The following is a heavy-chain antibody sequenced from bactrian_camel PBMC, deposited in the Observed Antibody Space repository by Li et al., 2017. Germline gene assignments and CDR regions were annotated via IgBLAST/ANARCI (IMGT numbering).Heavy chain of an antibody. J-gene: IGHJ7*01. CDR1: GYTVTAYC. Sequence: HVQLVESGGGSVQTGGSLTLSCVASGYTVTAYCMGWFRQVPGKEREGVATIVGNKVTSYADSVKGRFIISRDNDKNILYLQMDSLKPEDTAIYFCAVQYGLGRCFFDGEGQLLGMGYWGTGTQVTVS. D-gene: IGHD5*01. V-gene: IGHV3S9*01. CDR2: IVGNKVT.